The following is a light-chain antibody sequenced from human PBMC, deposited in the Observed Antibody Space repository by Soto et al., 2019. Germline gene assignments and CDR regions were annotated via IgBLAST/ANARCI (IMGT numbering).Light chain of an antibody. V-gene: IGKV1-39*01. Sequence: DIQMTQSPPSLSASIGDTVTITCRASQTITTYLNWFQQKPGKAPNLLIGAASTLQSGVPSRFSGSGSGTDFTLTISSLQPEDSATYFCQQNFSPLLTFGGGTKLEIK. CDR3: QQNFSPLLT. J-gene: IGKJ4*01. CDR2: AAS. CDR1: QTITTY.